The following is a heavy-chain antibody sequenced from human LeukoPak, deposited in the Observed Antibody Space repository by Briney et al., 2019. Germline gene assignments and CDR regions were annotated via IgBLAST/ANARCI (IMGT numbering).Heavy chain of an antibody. Sequence: SLRLSCAASGFTFDDYAMHWVRQAPGEGLEWVSGISWNSGSIGYADSVKGRFTISRDNAKNSLYLQMNSLRAEDTALYYCAKGGGDFWSGYYDYWGQGTLVTVSS. V-gene: IGHV3-9*01. CDR1: GFTFDDYA. J-gene: IGHJ4*02. D-gene: IGHD3-3*01. CDR3: AKGGGDFWSGYYDY. CDR2: ISWNSGSI.